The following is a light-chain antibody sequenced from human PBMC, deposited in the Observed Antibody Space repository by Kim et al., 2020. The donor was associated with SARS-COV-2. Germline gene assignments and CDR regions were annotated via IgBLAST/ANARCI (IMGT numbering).Light chain of an antibody. CDR2: DAS. J-gene: IGKJ2*01. Sequence: SLSQGERATLSGRASQSVSSDLAWYQQKPGQAPRLLIYDASNRATGIPARFSGSGSGTDFTLTISSLDPEDFAVYYCQQRSNWLYTFGQGTKLEI. CDR3: QQRSNWLYT. V-gene: IGKV3-11*01. CDR1: QSVSSD.